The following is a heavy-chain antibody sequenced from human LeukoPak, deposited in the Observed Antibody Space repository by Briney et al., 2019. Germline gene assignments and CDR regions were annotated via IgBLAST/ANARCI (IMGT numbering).Heavy chain of an antibody. D-gene: IGHD2-15*01. CDR1: GFTFDYYA. CDR2: INNNGSTI. J-gene: IGHJ6*02. Sequence: GGSLRLSCAASGFTFDYYAMSWVRQAPGKGLEWVAYINNNGSTIYYADSVKGRFTISRDNAKNSMHLQMNSLRAEDTAVYYCARGDKDFYYGLDVWGQGTTVTVSS. CDR3: ARGDKDFYYGLDV. V-gene: IGHV3-11*01.